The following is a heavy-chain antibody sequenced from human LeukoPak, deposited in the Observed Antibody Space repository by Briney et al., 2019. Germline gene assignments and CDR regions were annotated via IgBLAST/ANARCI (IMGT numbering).Heavy chain of an antibody. Sequence: SQTLSLTCAISGDSVSSNSASWNWIRQSPSRGLEWLGRTYYRFKWYNDYAVSVKGRITVNPDTSKNQFSLQLNSVTPEDTAVYYCARDIVGATRRNNWFDPWGQGTLVTVSS. CDR3: ARDIVGATRRNNWFDP. CDR2: TYYRFKWYN. J-gene: IGHJ5*02. V-gene: IGHV6-1*01. CDR1: GDSVSSNSAS. D-gene: IGHD1-26*01.